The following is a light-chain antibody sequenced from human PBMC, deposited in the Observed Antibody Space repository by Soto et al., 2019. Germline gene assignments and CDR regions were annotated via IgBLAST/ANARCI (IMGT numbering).Light chain of an antibody. J-gene: IGKJ1*01. CDR3: QQYDHLPRT. Sequence: DIQMIQSPSSLSASVGDRVTITCQASQEISNYLNWYQQKPGKAPKLLIYDASNLERGVPSRFSRRRSGTNFTFTISSMQPEDFAQYYCQQYDHLPRTFGRGTKVEIK. CDR2: DAS. V-gene: IGKV1-33*01. CDR1: QEISNY.